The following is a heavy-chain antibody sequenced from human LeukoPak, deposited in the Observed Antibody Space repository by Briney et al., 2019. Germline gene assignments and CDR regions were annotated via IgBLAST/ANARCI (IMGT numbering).Heavy chain of an antibody. J-gene: IGHJ3*02. V-gene: IGHV4-59*01. CDR3: ARGRSGSSKEDAFDI. CDR1: GGSISSYY. CDR2: IYYSGST. D-gene: IGHD1-26*01. Sequence: PSETLSLTCTVSGGSISSYYWSWIRQPPGKGLEWIGYIYYSGSTNYNPSLKSRVTISVDTSKNQFSLKLSSVTAADTAVYYCARGRSGSSKEDAFDIWGQGTMVTVSP.